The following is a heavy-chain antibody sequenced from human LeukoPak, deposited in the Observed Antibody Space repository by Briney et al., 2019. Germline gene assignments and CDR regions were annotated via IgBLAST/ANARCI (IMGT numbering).Heavy chain of an antibody. CDR3: ARLSGYNWNLLDS. CDR2: IIPTLDLS. J-gene: IGHJ4*02. CDR1: GDTFSNNA. D-gene: IGHD1-20*01. V-gene: IGHV1-69*04. Sequence: SVKVSCKTSGDTFSNNAIGWVRQAPGQGLEWMGRIIPTLDLSHHAQKFQGRVTITADKSTSTAYMELRSPTSADTAIYYCARLSGYNWNLLDSWGQGTLVSVSS.